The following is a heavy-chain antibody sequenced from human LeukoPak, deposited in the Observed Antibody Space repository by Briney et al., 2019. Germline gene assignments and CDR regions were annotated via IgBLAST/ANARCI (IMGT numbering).Heavy chain of an antibody. Sequence: PGGSLRLSCAASGFTFSSYWMHWVRQAPGKGLVWVSRLNSDGSSTSYADSVKGRFTISRDNAKNTLYLQMNSLRAEDTAVYYCARSSRGDATNFDYWGQGTLVTVSS. CDR2: LNSDGSST. CDR3: ARSSRGDATNFDY. V-gene: IGHV3-74*01. J-gene: IGHJ4*02. CDR1: GFTFSSYW. D-gene: IGHD2-21*02.